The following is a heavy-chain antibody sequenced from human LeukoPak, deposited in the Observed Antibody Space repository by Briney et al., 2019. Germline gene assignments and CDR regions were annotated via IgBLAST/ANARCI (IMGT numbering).Heavy chain of an antibody. V-gene: IGHV3-20*04. Sequence: PGGSLRLSCAASGFTFDDYGMSWVRQAPGMGLEWVSGINWNGGSTGYADSVKGRFTISRDNAKNSLYLQMNSLRAEDTALYYCARGRSIAAAGTSDYWGQGTLVTVSS. D-gene: IGHD6-13*01. CDR3: ARGRSIAAAGTSDY. CDR2: INWNGGST. J-gene: IGHJ4*02. CDR1: GFTFDDYG.